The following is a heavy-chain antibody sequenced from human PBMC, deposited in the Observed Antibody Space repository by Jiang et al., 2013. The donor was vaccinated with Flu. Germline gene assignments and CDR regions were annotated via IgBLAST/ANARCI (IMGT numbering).Heavy chain of an antibody. V-gene: IGHV6-1*01. CDR2: TYYRSKWYN. J-gene: IGHJ6*02. CDR3: ARRQLVLGRPNYYYYYGMDV. Sequence: SQTLSLTCAISGDSVSSNSAAWNWIRQSPSRGLEWLGRTYYRSKWYNDYAVSVKSRITINPDTSKNQFSLQLNSVTPEDTAVYYCARRQLVLGRPNYYYYYGMDVWGQGTTVTVSS. D-gene: IGHD6-13*01. CDR1: GDSVSSNSAA.